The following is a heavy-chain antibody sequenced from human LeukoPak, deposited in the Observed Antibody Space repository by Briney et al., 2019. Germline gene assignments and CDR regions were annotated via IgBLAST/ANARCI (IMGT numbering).Heavy chain of an antibody. V-gene: IGHV3-48*04. CDR1: GFTFSSYS. Sequence: GGSLRLSCAASGFTFSSYSMNWVRQAPGKGLEWVSYISSIIITTYYADSVKGRFTISRDNAKNSLYLQMNSLRAEDTAVYYCARRILSIAHDQSAMDVWGQGTTVTVS. CDR2: ISSIIITT. D-gene: IGHD6-6*01. CDR3: ARRILSIAHDQSAMDV. J-gene: IGHJ6*02.